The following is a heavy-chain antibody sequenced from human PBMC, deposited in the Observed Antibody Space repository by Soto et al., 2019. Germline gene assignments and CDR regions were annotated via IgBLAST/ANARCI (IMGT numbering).Heavy chain of an antibody. CDR2: IIPIFGTA. V-gene: IGHV1-69*13. D-gene: IGHD2-21*01. J-gene: IGHJ3*02. CDR1: GGTFSSYA. CDR3: AQYRGSGALLEAFDI. Sequence: ASVKVSCKASGGTFSSYAISWVRQAPGQGLEWMGGIIPIFGTANYAQKFQGRVTITADESTSTAYMELSSLRAEDTAVYYCAQYRGSGALLEAFDIWGQGTMVTVSS.